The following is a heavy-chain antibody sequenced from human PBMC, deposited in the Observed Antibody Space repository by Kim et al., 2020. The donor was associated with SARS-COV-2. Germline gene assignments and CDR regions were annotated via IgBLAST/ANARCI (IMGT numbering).Heavy chain of an antibody. CDR3: ARIAFEGGLWFGELSVDY. J-gene: IGHJ4*02. CDR1: GYTFTSYA. D-gene: IGHD3-10*01. Sequence: ASVKVSCKASGYTFTSYAMHWVRQAPGQRLEWMGWINAGNGNTKYSQKFQGRVTITRDTSASTAYMELSSLRSEDTAVYYCARIAFEGGLWFGELSVDYWGQGTLVTVSS. V-gene: IGHV1-3*01. CDR2: INAGNGNT.